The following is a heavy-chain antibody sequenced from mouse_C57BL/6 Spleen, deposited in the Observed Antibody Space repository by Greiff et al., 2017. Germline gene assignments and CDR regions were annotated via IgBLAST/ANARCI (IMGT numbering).Heavy chain of an antibody. CDR2: INPNNGGT. CDR3: ARRGSSYGRFAY. V-gene: IGHV1-18*01. J-gene: IGHJ3*01. D-gene: IGHD1-1*01. Sequence: EVKLQESGPELVKPGASVKIPCKASGYTFTDYNMDWVKQSHGKSLAWIGDINPNNGGTIYNQKFKGKATLIVDKSSSTAYMELRSLTSEDTAVYYCARRGSSYGRFAYWGQGTLVTVSA. CDR1: GYTFTDYN.